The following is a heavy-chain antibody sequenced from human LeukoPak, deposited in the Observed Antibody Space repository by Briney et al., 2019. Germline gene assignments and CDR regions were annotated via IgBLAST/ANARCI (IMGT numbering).Heavy chain of an antibody. CDR2: IYYSGST. D-gene: IGHD4-17*01. J-gene: IGHJ4*02. CDR3: GTSTVMNEYCVDS. V-gene: IGHV4-39*07. Sequence: SETLSLTCTVSGGSISSNNYYWGWIRQPPGKGLEWIGSIYYSGSTYNNPSLKSRVTISVDKSKNQVSLNLSSVTAADTAVYYCGTSTVMNEYCVDSWAQGTLVTVSS. CDR1: GGSISSNNYY.